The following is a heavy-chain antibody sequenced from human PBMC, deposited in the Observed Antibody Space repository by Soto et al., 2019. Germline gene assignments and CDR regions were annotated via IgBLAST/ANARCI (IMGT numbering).Heavy chain of an antibody. D-gene: IGHD3-16*01. CDR1: GGSFSAYY. J-gene: IGHJ3*02. V-gene: IGHV4-34*01. CDR2: INHSGST. CDR3: ARDRGLGYDAFDI. Sequence: QVQLQQWGAGLLKPSETLSLTCAVYGGSFSAYYWSWIRQPPGKGLEWIGEINHSGSTNYNPSLKSRVTISVDTSKNQFSLKLSSVTAADTAVYYCARDRGLGYDAFDIWGQGTMVTVSP.